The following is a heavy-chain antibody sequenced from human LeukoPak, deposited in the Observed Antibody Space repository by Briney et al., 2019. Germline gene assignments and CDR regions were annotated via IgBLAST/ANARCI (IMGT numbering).Heavy chain of an antibody. CDR3: ARDGVTIFGVVIGAFDI. CDR2: IKQDGSEK. CDR1: GFTFSSYW. Sequence: SGGSLRLSCAASGFTFSSYWMSWVRQAPGKGLEWVANIKQDGSEKYYVDSVKGRFTISRDNAKNSLYLQMNSLRAEDTAVYYCARDGVTIFGVVIGAFDIWGQGTMVTVSS. D-gene: IGHD3-3*01. J-gene: IGHJ3*02. V-gene: IGHV3-7*01.